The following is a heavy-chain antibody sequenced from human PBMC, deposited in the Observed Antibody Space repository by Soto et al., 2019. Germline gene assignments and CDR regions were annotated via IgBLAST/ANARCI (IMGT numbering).Heavy chain of an antibody. J-gene: IGHJ6*02. D-gene: IGHD6-19*01. CDR2: IYHSGST. CDR1: GGSISGSNW. CDR3: ARFSIAVAGAAYGMDV. V-gene: IGHV4-4*02. Sequence: LSLTCAVSGGSISGSNWWSWVRQPPGKGLEWIGEIYHSGSTNYNPSLKSRVTISVDKFKNQFSLKLSSVTAADTAVYYCARFSIAVAGAAYGMDVWGQGTTFTVSS.